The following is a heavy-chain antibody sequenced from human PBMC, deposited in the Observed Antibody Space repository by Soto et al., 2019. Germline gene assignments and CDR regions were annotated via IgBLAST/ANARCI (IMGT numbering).Heavy chain of an antibody. CDR3: ATLVVPAAKRYYYYYGMDV. V-gene: IGHV1-69*13. Sequence: SVKVCCKASGGTFSSYAISWVRQAPGRGLEWMGGIIPIFGTANYAQKFQGRVTITADESTSTAYMELSSLRSEDTAVYYCATLVVPAAKRYYYYYGMDVWGQGTTVTVS. CDR1: GGTFSSYA. D-gene: IGHD2-2*01. J-gene: IGHJ6*02. CDR2: IIPIFGTA.